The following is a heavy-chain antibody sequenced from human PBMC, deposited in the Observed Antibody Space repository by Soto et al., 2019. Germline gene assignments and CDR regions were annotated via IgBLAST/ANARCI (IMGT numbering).Heavy chain of an antibody. D-gene: IGHD6-19*01. V-gene: IGHV4-31*03. CDR3: ATGLEAVAGVYNWFDP. CDR1: GGSISSGGYY. Sequence: QVQLQESGPGLVKPSQTLSLTCTVSGGSISSGGYYWSWIRQHPVKGLEWIGYLYYSGSTYYNPYLKSRVTISVDTSKNQFSLKLSSVTAADTAVYYCATGLEAVAGVYNWFDPWGQGTLVTVSS. CDR2: LYYSGST. J-gene: IGHJ5*02.